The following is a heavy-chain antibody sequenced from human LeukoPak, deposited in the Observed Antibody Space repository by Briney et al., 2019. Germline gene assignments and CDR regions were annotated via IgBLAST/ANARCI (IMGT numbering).Heavy chain of an antibody. V-gene: IGHV3-30*18. CDR3: AKDRYSYAFEYSDS. CDR2: ISNDGSKK. J-gene: IGHJ4*02. Sequence: GGSLRLSCAASGFTFSSYGMHWVRQAPGKGLDWVAVISNDGSKKYYADSVKGRFTISRDNSKNTLSLRVSSLRTEDTAVYYCAKDRYSYAFEYSDSWGQGTLVTVSS. D-gene: IGHD5-18*01. CDR1: GFTFSSYG.